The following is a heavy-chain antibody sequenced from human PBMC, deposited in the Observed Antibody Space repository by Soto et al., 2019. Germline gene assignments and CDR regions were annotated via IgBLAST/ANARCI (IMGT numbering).Heavy chain of an antibody. CDR2: ISYDGSNK. CDR1: GFTFSSYA. J-gene: IGHJ5*02. CDR3: AGGGWGGVGAHAGLNWFVP. D-gene: IGHD1-26*01. Sequence: QVQLVESGGGVVQPGRSLRLSCAASGFTFSSYAMHCVRQAPGKGLEWVAVISYDGSNKYYADSVKGRFTISRDNSKNTVYLQRDSLRAEDAAVYYWAGGGWGGVGAHAGLNWFVPWGQGTLVTVSS. V-gene: IGHV3-30-3*01.